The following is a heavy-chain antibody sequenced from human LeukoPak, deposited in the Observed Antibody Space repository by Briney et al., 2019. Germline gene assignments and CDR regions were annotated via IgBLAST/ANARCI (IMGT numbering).Heavy chain of an antibody. CDR1: GYTFTSYA. J-gene: IGHJ4*02. D-gene: IGHD3-3*01. Sequence: ASVKVSCKASGYTFTSYAMHWVRQAPGQRLEWMGWINAGNGNTKYSQKFQGRVTITRDTSASTAYMELSSLRSEDTAVYYCARERDPDYDFWSGYSSPRGYFDYWGQGTLVTVSS. CDR2: INAGNGNT. CDR3: ARERDPDYDFWSGYSSPRGYFDY. V-gene: IGHV1-3*01.